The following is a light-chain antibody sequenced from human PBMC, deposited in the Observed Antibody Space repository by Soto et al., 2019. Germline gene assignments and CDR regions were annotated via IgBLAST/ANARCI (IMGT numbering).Light chain of an antibody. CDR3: QQLNSYPIT. CDR1: QSLSGW. J-gene: IGKJ5*01. V-gene: IGKV1-5*01. CDR2: ATS. Sequence: DIQMTQSPSTLSASVGDRVTITCRASQSLSGWLAWYQQKPGKAPKRLIYATSSLQSGVPSRFSGSGSGTEFTLTISSLQPEDFATYCCQQLNSYPITFGQGTRLEIK.